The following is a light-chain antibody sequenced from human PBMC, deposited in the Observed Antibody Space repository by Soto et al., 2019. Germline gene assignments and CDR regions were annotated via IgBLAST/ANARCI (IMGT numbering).Light chain of an antibody. Sequence: ESVLTHSPATLSLSPGERATLSCRASQSVSSSLGWYQQKPGQPPRLLIYDAPKRVTGIPARFSGSGSGTDFTLAISSLEPEDFAVYFCQQRTDGWTFGQGTKV. V-gene: IGKV3-11*01. CDR1: QSVSSS. J-gene: IGKJ1*01. CDR2: DAP. CDR3: QQRTDGWT.